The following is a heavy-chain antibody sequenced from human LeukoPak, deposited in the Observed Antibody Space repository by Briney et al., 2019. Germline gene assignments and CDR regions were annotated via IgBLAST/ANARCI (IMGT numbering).Heavy chain of an antibody. CDR1: GGSISSYY. J-gene: IGHJ4*02. V-gene: IGHV4-59*01. Sequence: SETLSLTCTVSGGSISSYYRSWIRQPAGKGLEWIGYIYYSGTTNYNPSLKSRVTISVDRSKNQFSLKLRSVIAADTAVYYCARVTGYRIEDYFDYWGQGTLVTVSS. CDR2: IYYSGTT. D-gene: IGHD6-13*01. CDR3: ARVTGYRIEDYFDY.